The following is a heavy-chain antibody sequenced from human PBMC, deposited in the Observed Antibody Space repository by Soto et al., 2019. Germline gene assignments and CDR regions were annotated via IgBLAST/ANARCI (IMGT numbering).Heavy chain of an antibody. V-gene: IGHV1-3*01. CDR3: ARDLWGVAAAAALFMSFDP. D-gene: IGHD6-13*01. CDR2: INAGNGNT. CDR1: GYTFTSYA. J-gene: IGHJ5*02. Sequence: ASVKVSCKASGYTFTSYAMHWVRQAPGQRLEWMGWINAGNGNTKYSQKFQGRVTITRDTSASTAYMELSSLRSEDTAVYYCARDLWGVAAAAALFMSFDPWGQGTLVTVSS.